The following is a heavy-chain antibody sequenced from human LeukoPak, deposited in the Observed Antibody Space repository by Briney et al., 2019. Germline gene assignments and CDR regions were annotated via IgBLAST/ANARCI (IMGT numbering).Heavy chain of an antibody. CDR3: ARVGYVRGFDY. CDR1: GFTFSNAW. Sequence: PGGSLRLSCEASGFTFSNAWMSWVRQAPGKGLEWVGRIKSKTDGGTTDCAAPVKGRFTISRDDSENTLYLQMNSLKTEDTAVYYCARVGYVRGFDYWGQGTLVTVSS. D-gene: IGHD3-10*02. V-gene: IGHV3-15*01. CDR2: IKSKTDGGTT. J-gene: IGHJ4*02.